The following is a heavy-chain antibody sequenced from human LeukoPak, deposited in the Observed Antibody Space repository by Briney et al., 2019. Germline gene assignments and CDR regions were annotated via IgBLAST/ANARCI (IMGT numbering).Heavy chain of an antibody. CDR3: ARGTSGTTTFDF. D-gene: IGHD1-7*01. CDR1: GFSVDSRF. CDR2: ITPGGHT. Sequence: GGSLRLSCTASGFSVDSRFMNWVRQAPGKGPEWVSFITPGGHTDYTESVKGRFTIYRDNVRSTLSLQMNSLRVEDTAVYYCARGTSGTTTFDFWGPGTLVTVSS. V-gene: IGHV3-66*01. J-gene: IGHJ4*02.